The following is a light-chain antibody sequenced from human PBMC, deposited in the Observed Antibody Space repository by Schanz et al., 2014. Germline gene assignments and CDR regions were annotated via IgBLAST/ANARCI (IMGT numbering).Light chain of an antibody. CDR2: AAS. CDR1: QTVTSGY. CDR3: QQHGSSVT. J-gene: IGKJ3*01. V-gene: IGKV3-20*01. Sequence: EIVLTQSPGTLSLSPGERVTLSCRASQTVTSGYLAWYQQKPGQTPRLLIYAASTRAPGIPGRFSGSGSGTDFTLTISRLEPEDFAVYYCQQHGSSVTFGPGTKVDIK.